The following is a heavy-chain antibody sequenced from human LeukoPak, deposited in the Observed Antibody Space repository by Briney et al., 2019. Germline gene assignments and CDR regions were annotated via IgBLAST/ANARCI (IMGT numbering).Heavy chain of an antibody. CDR2: INPNSGGT. CDR1: GYTFTGYY. CDR3: AGAVSTTGTTWFDY. J-gene: IGHJ4*02. Sequence: GASVKVSCKASGYTFTGYYMHWVRQAPGQGLEWMGWINPNSGGTNYAQKFQGRVTMTRDTSISTAYMELSRLRSDDTAVYYCAGAVSTTGTTWFDYWGQGTLVTVSS. D-gene: IGHD1-1*01. V-gene: IGHV1-2*02.